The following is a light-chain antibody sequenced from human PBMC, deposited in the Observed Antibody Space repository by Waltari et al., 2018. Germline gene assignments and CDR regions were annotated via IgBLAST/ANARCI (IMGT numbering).Light chain of an antibody. CDR3: LQYNSYPLT. CDR1: QGISNY. CDR2: AAS. Sequence: DIQMTQSPSAMSTSVGDRVTITCRASQGISNYLAWFQQKPGKVPKRLIYAASTLQGGGPSRFSGSGSGTEFTLTISSLQPEDFATDDCLQYNSYPLTFGGGTKVEIK. J-gene: IGKJ4*01. V-gene: IGKV1-17*03.